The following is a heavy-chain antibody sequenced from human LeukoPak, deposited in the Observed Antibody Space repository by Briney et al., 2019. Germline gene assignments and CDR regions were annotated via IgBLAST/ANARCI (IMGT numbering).Heavy chain of an antibody. CDR1: GGSFSGYY. CDR3: ARRLGYCSSTSCYRWFDP. J-gene: IGHJ5*02. Sequence: PSETLSLTCAVYGGSFSGYYWSWIRQPPGKGLEWIGEINHSGSTNYNPSLKSRVTISVGTSKNQFSLKLSSVTAADTAVYYCARRLGYCSSTSCYRWFDPWGQGTLVTVSS. D-gene: IGHD2-2*01. V-gene: IGHV4-34*01. CDR2: INHSGST.